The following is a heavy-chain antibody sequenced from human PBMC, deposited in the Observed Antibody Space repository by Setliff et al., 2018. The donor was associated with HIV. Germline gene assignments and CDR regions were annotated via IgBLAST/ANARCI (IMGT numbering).Heavy chain of an antibody. Sequence: GESLKISCKGSGYRFSKYWVGWVRQMPGKGPEWMGIIYPDDSDTRYSPSFQGQVTISADKSINTAFLQWSALRASDTAIYYCARLESQSIQGADFWGQGTLVTVSS. V-gene: IGHV5-51*01. CDR3: ARLESQSIQGADF. CDR1: GYRFSKYW. CDR2: IYPDDSDT. J-gene: IGHJ4*02. D-gene: IGHD3-3*01.